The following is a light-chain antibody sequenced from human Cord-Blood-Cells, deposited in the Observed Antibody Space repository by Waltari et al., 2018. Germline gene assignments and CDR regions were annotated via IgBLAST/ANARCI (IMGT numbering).Light chain of an antibody. J-gene: IGLJ3*02. CDR1: SSDVGSYNL. CDR2: EVS. V-gene: IGLV2-23*02. Sequence: QSALTQPASVSGSPGQSITISCTGTSSDVGSYNLVAWYQQHPGKAPKLMIYEVSKRPSGVSNRFSGSKSGNTASLTISGPRAEDEADYYCCSYAGSSTSWVFGGGTKLTVL. CDR3: CSYAGSSTSWV.